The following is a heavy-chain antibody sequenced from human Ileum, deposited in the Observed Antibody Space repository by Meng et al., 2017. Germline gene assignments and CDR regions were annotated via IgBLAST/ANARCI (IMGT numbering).Heavy chain of an antibody. CDR3: AHGSGWLFDY. CDR1: GFYPSNPAEA. CDR2: IYWDDDN. D-gene: IGHD6-19*01. V-gene: IGHV2-5*02. J-gene: IGHJ4*02. Sequence: ITLTHALPTMVKPPPTTTPTCTFSGFYPSNPAEAVGWFRQPPGKSLEWLALIYWDDDNHYSPSLRSRLTFTKDASRNQVVLTLTNMDPMDTATYFCAHGSGWLFDYWGQGTLVTVSS.